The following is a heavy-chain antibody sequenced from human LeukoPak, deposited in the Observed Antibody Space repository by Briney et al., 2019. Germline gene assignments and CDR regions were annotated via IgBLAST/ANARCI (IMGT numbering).Heavy chain of an antibody. CDR1: GGSLSSYF. CDR3: ARYCSSTSCLNSDY. CDR2: IYYSGTT. J-gene: IGHJ4*02. D-gene: IGHD2-2*01. V-gene: IGHV4-59*08. Sequence: KASETLSLTRAVSGGSLSSYFWSWVRQSPGKGLEWIAYIYYSGTTSDHNPSLKSRVTISVDTSKNQFSLKLSSVTAADTAVYYCARYCSSTSCLNSDYWGQGTLVTVSS.